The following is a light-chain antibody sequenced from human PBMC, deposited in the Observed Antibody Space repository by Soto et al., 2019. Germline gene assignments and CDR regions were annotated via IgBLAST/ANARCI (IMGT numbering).Light chain of an antibody. V-gene: IGKV3-11*01. J-gene: IGKJ1*01. CDR3: QQRSNWSWT. CDR1: QSVGSY. Sequence: EIVLTQSPATLSLSPGERATLSCRASQSVGSYLAWYQQKPGQAPRLLIFDASNRATGIPARFSGSGSVTDFTLTISSLEPEDCAVYYCQQRSNWSWTFGQGTKVDIK. CDR2: DAS.